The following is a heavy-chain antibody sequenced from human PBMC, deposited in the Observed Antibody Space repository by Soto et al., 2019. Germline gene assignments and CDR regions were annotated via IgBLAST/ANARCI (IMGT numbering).Heavy chain of an antibody. CDR2: ISYDGSNK. D-gene: IGHD2-2*01. CDR3: AKGLVGGYQLLSGMDV. J-gene: IGHJ6*02. CDR1: GFTFSSSG. Sequence: XGSLGLWCAASGFTFSSSGMHWVRQAPGKGLEWVAVISYDGSNKYYADSVKGRFTISRDNSKNTLYLQMKSLRAEDTAVYYCAKGLVGGYQLLSGMDVWGQGTTVTVSS. V-gene: IGHV3-30*18.